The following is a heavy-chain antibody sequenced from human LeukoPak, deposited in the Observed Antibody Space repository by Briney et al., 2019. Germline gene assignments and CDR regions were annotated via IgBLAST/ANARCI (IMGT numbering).Heavy chain of an antibody. V-gene: IGHV4-59*01. CDR1: GGSISSYY. Sequence: SETLSLTCTVSGGSISSYYWSWIRQPPGKGLEWIAYIYYSGGTNYNPSLKSRVTMSVDTSKNQFSLKLSSVTAADTAVYYCARHRSLFDSHDYWGQGILVTVSS. CDR3: ARHRSLFDSHDY. D-gene: IGHD3-9*01. J-gene: IGHJ4*02. CDR2: IYYSGGT.